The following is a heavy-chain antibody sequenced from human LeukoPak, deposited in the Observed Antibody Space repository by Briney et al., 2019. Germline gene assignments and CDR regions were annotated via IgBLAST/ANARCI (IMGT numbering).Heavy chain of an antibody. J-gene: IGHJ4*02. V-gene: IGHV4-39*01. CDR2: IYYGGNT. D-gene: IGHD5-18*01. CDR1: GGSISSSSYH. CDR3: ARHRSGGYYYGVLDY. Sequence: SETLSLTCTVSGGSISSSSYHWGWIRQPPGKGLEWIGSIYYGGNTYYNPSLKSRVTISVDTSRNQFSLKLSSVTAADTAVYYRARHRSGGYYYGVLDYWGQGTLVTVSS.